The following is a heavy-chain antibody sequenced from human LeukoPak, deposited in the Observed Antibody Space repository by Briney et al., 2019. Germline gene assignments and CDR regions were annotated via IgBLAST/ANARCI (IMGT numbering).Heavy chain of an antibody. CDR1: GASISRYY. CDR3: ARLRLFPDYFDY. Sequence: SEILSLTCTVSGASISRYYWSWIRQPPGKGLEWIGSISYSGSTNYNPSLKSRVTISVVTSKNQFSLKLSSVTAADTAVYYCARLRLFPDYFDYWGQGTLVTVSS. V-gene: IGHV4-59*01. J-gene: IGHJ4*02. D-gene: IGHD3-22*01. CDR2: ISYSGST.